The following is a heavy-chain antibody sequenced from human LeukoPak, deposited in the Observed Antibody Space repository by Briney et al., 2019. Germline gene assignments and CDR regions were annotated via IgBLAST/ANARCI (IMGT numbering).Heavy chain of an antibody. J-gene: IGHJ5*02. Sequence: ASVKVSCKASGDTFTSYDINWVRQATGQGLEWMGWMNPKSGNTGYAQKFQGRVTMTRNTSTSTAYMELSSLRSEDTAVYYCARPGTNFGINWFDPWGQGTPVTVSS. V-gene: IGHV1-8*01. D-gene: IGHD3-3*01. CDR2: MNPKSGNT. CDR3: ARPGTNFGINWFDP. CDR1: GDTFTSYD.